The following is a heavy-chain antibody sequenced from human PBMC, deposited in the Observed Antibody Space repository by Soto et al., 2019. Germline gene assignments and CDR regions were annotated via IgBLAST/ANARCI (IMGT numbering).Heavy chain of an antibody. V-gene: IGHV3-15*01. CDR1: GFTFNTAW. CDR3: TAGSPLNY. J-gene: IGHJ4*02. CDR2: IKGKPDGGAT. Sequence: VGSLRLSCAASGFTFNTAWLTWVRQAPGKGLEWVGRIKGKPDGGATDYAALVEGRFMISRDDSQNTVFLQMNSPKTDDTAVYYCTAGSPLNYWGPGTLVTVSS.